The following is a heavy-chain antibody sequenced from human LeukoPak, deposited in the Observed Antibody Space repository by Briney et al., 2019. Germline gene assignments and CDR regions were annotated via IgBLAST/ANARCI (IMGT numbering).Heavy chain of an antibody. J-gene: IGHJ4*02. Sequence: SETLSLTCTVSGGSISSYYWTWIRQPPGKGLEWIGYIYYSGSTNYNPSLKSRVTISVDTSKNQFSLKLSSVTAADTAVYYCARGFETSYRYTFYYWGQGALVTVSS. CDR3: ARGFETSYRYTFYY. V-gene: IGHV4-59*01. CDR2: IYYSGST. CDR1: GGSISSYY. D-gene: IGHD3-16*02.